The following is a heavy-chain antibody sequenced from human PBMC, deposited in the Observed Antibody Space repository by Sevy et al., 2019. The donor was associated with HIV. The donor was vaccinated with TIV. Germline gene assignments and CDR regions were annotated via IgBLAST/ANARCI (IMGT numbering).Heavy chain of an antibody. CDR3: ARDLRYYYGSGSKTVYGMDV. V-gene: IGHV7-4-1*02. CDR2: INTNTGNP. J-gene: IGHJ6*02. Sequence: ASVKVSCKASGYTFTSYAMNWVRQAPGQGLEWMGWINTNTGNPTYAQGFTGRFVFSLDTSVSTAYLQISSLKAEDTAVYYCARDLRYYYGSGSKTVYGMDVWGQWTTVTVSS. CDR1: GYTFTSYA. D-gene: IGHD3-10*01.